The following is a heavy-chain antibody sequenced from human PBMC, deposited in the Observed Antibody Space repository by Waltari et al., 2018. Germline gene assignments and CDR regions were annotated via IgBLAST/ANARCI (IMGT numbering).Heavy chain of an antibody. J-gene: IGHJ4*02. CDR2: INRDGSGT. Sequence: EVQLVESGGGLVRPGGSLRLSCAASGFTFSSSWLPWVRQAPGKGLGWVSRINRDGSGTSYADSVKGRFTISRDNAKNTLYLQMNSLRAEDTAVYYCGRREGSVTMVRGIDYWGQGTLVTVSS. CDR3: GRREGSVTMVRGIDY. D-gene: IGHD3-10*01. CDR1: GFTFSSSW. V-gene: IGHV3-74*01.